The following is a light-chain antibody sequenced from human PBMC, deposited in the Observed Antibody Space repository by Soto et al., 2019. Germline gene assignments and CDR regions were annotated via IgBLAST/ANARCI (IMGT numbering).Light chain of an antibody. V-gene: IGKV1-9*01. CDR2: AAS. Sequence: DIQLTQSPSFLSASVGDRVTITCRASQGISSYLAWFQQKPGKAPNLLIYAASTLQSGVPSRFSGSGSGTDFTLTISSLQPEDFATYYCQQLKSYPLIFGGGTKVEIK. CDR1: QGISSY. CDR3: QQLKSYPLI. J-gene: IGKJ4*01.